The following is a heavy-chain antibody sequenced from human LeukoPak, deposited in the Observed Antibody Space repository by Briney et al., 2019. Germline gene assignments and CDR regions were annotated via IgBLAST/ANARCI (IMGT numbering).Heavy chain of an antibody. CDR1: GGSFSGYY. D-gene: IGHD3-22*01. J-gene: IGHJ4*02. CDR3: AREALSYDSSGPDY. V-gene: IGHV4-34*01. Sequence: PSETLSLTCAVYGGSFSGYYWSWIRRPPGKGLEWIGEINHSGSTNYNPSLKSRVTISVDTSKNQFSLKLSSVTAADTAVYYCAREALSYDSSGPDYWGQGTLVTVSS. CDR2: INHSGST.